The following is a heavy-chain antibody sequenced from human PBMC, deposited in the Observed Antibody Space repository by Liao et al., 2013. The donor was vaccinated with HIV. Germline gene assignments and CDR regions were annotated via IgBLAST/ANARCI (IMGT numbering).Heavy chain of an antibody. Sequence: QVQLQQWGAGLLKPSETLSLTCAVYGGSLSGHFWSWIRQSPGKGLEWLGEINHNGVTNYNTTLESRGTISVDTSKNQFSLKLSSVTAADTAVYYCARALVGARAVDMWGQGTLVTVSS. CDR2: INHNGVT. D-gene: IGHD1-26*01. CDR3: ARALVGARAVDM. J-gene: IGHJ3*02. V-gene: IGHV4-34*02. CDR1: GGSLSGHF.